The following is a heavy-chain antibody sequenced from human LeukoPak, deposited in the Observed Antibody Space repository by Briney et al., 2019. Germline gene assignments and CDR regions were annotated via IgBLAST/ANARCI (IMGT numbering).Heavy chain of an antibody. CDR1: GGSISSYY. V-gene: IGHV4-59*08. Sequence: SETLSLTCTVSGGSISSYYWSWIRQPPGKGLEWIGYIYYSGSTTYNPSLKSRVTISVDTSKKQFSLKLSSVTAADTAVYYCARHAAYNSGWVHFDYWGQGTLVTVSS. J-gene: IGHJ4*02. CDR3: ARHAAYNSGWVHFDY. CDR2: IYYSGST. D-gene: IGHD6-19*01.